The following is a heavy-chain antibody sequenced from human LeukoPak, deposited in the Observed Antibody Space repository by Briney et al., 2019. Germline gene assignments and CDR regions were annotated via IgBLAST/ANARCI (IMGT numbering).Heavy chain of an antibody. CDR3: ASGVWNYDY. J-gene: IGHJ4*02. CDR1: AFTFSSYT. Sequence: GGSLRLSCAASAFTFSSYTMNWVRQAPGKGLEWISYISSSSSSIYYADSVKGRFTISRDNAKNTLFLQMNSLRAEDTAVYYCASGVWNYDYWGQGTLVTVSS. CDR2: ISSSSSSI. D-gene: IGHD1-7*01. V-gene: IGHV3-48*01.